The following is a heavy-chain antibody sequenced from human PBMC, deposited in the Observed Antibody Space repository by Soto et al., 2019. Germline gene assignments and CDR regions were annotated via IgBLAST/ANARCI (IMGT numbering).Heavy chain of an antibody. V-gene: IGHV5-51*01. CDR1: GYTFSTYC. D-gene: IGHD3-10*01. CDR2: IYPGDSDT. CDR3: ARKFAPEFFDS. Sequence: PGESLKISCKGSGYTFSTYCIAWVRQMPWKGLEWMGIIYPGDSDTKYSPAFQGQVTISADKSINTAYLQWTSLEASDTAMYYCARKFAPEFFDSWGQGPMVTVYS. J-gene: IGHJ4*02.